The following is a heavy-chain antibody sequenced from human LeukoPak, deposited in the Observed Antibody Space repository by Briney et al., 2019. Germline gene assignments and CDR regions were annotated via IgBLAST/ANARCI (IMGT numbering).Heavy chain of an antibody. CDR1: GFGFSSYE. J-gene: IGHJ4*02. Sequence: GGSLRLSCAASGFGFSSYEMHWVRQAPGKGLEWLSYISGGGAPIYYADSVKGRFTISRDNAKNSLYLQMSSLRAEDTAVYYCVRDYRDSSGDHQHFDYWGQGALVTVSS. CDR3: VRDYRDSSGDHQHFDY. CDR2: ISGGGAPI. D-gene: IGHD3-22*01. V-gene: IGHV3-48*03.